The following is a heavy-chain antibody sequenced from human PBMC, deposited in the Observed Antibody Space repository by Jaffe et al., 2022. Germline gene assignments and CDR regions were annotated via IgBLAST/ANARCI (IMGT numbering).Heavy chain of an antibody. CDR3: ARANHIVVVVAATAGDAFDI. D-gene: IGHD2-15*01. CDR1: GGSISSSNW. CDR2: IYHSGST. Sequence: QVQLQESGPGLVKPSGTLSLTCAVSGGSISSSNWWSWVRQPPGKGLEWIGEIYHSGSTNYNPSLKSRVTISVDKSKNQFSLKLSSVTAADTAVYYCARANHIVVVVAATAGDAFDIWGQGTMVTVSS. J-gene: IGHJ3*02. V-gene: IGHV4-4*02.